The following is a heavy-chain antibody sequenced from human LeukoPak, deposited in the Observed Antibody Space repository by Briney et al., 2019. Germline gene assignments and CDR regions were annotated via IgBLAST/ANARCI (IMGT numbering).Heavy chain of an antibody. CDR2: IYYSGST. Sequence: SETLSLTCTVSGGSIGSYYWSWIRQPPGKGLEWIGYIYYSGSTNYNPSLKSRVTISVDTSKNQFSLKLSSVTAADTAVYYCARHDGSSWYYAFDVWGQGTMVTVST. V-gene: IGHV4-59*01. D-gene: IGHD6-13*01. CDR1: GGSIGSYY. CDR3: ARHDGSSWYYAFDV. J-gene: IGHJ3*01.